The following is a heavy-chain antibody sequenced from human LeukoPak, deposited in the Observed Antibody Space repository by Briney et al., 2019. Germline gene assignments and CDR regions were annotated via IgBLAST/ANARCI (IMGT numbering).Heavy chain of an antibody. CDR3: AKDRSIAAAGTIDY. D-gene: IGHD6-13*01. V-gene: IGHV3-30*02. Sequence: EAGGSLRLSCAASGFTFSSYAMSWVRQAPGKGLEWVAFIRYDGSNKYYADSVKGRFTISRDNSKNTLYLQMNSLRAEDTAVYYCAKDRSIAAAGTIDYWGQGTLVTVSS. CDR1: GFTFSSYA. J-gene: IGHJ4*02. CDR2: IRYDGSNK.